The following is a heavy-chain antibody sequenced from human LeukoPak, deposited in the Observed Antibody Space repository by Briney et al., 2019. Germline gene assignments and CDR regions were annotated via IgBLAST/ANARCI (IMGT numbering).Heavy chain of an antibody. J-gene: IGHJ4*02. V-gene: IGHV3-11*01. Sequence: GGSLRLSCAASGVIFSDFYMGWIRQAPGMGLEWVSHISSSGSAIYYADSVKGRFTISRDNAKNSLYPQMHSLRAEDPALYYCARAWVGEIYFHYRGQGPLVTVSS. CDR1: GVIFSDFY. D-gene: IGHD1-26*01. CDR2: ISSSGSAI. CDR3: ARAWVGEIYFHY.